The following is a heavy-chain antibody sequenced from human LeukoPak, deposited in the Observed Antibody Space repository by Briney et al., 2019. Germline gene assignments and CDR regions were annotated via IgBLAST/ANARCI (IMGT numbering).Heavy chain of an antibody. D-gene: IGHD3-3*01. J-gene: IGHJ4*02. CDR3: AKELKDYDFWSGYFNPLDY. CDR2: MSGSGGST. CDR1: EFTFSNYA. V-gene: IGHV3-23*01. Sequence: PGGSLRLSCAASEFTFSNYAMSWVRQAPGKGLEWVSAMSGSGGSTYYADSVKGRFTISRDNSKNTLYLQMNSLRAEDTAVYYCAKELKDYDFWSGYFNPLDYWGQGTLVTVSS.